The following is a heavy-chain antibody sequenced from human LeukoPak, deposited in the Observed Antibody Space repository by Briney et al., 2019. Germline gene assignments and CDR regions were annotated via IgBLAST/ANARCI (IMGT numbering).Heavy chain of an antibody. V-gene: IGHV3-23*01. D-gene: IGHD4-17*01. CDR2: ISGSGGST. CDR3: AKRSPYGDYLYYYYYGMDV. Sequence: GGSLSLSCAASGFTFSSYEMSWVRQAPGKGLEWVSAISGSGGSTYYADSVKGRFTISRDNSKNTLYLQMNSLRAEDTAVYYCAKRSPYGDYLYYYYYGMDVWGQGTTVTVSS. CDR1: GFTFSSYE. J-gene: IGHJ6*02.